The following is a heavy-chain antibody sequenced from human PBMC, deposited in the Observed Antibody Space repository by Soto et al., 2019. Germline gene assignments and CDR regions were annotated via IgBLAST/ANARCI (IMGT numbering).Heavy chain of an antibody. D-gene: IGHD6-6*01. Sequence: XGSLILSCFVAGFSFSDSYMTWVRQIPGKGLEWIASISSGAFTISYAAAVKGRFTISRDDGHNSLFLPMDSLRAEDTALYSCASDTTRLEHWGHGNMVTVSS. V-gene: IGHV3-11*01. CDR3: ASDTTRLEH. J-gene: IGHJ4*01. CDR2: ISSGAFTI. CDR1: GFSFSDSY.